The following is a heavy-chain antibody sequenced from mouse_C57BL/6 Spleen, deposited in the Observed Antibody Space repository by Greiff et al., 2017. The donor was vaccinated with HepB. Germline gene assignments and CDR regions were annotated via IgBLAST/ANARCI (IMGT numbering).Heavy chain of an antibody. D-gene: IGHD4-1*01. J-gene: IGHJ2*01. V-gene: IGHV5-16*01. CDR2: INYDGSST. CDR1: GFTFSDYY. Sequence: EVKLMESEGGLVQPGRSMKLSCTASGFTFSDYYMAWVRQVPEKGLEWVANINYDGSSTYYLDSLKSRFIISRDSAKNILYLKMSRLKSEDTATYYCARDKGTGPYCDYWGQGTTLTVSS. CDR3: ARDKGTGPYCDY.